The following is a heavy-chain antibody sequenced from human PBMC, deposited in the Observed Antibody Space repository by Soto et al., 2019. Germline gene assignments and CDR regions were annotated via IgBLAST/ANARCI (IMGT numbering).Heavy chain of an antibody. Sequence: EVQLVESGGGLVQPGGSLRVSCATSGFIISDCAMNWVRQAPGKGLEWVSYISSSSSVIDYADSVKGRFTVSRDNARNSLYLQMNSLRAEDTAVYYCARDLSWGSNWYYYMDVWGKGTTVTVSS. CDR3: ARDLSWGSNWYYYMDV. CDR2: ISSSSSVI. J-gene: IGHJ6*03. V-gene: IGHV3-48*01. D-gene: IGHD7-27*01. CDR1: GFIISDCA.